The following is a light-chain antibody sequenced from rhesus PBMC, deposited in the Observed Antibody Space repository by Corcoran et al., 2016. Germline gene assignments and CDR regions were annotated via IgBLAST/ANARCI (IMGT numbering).Light chain of an antibody. J-gene: IGKJ2*01. CDR1: QSISNW. Sequence: DIQMTQSPSSLSASLGDTVTITCRASQSISNWLDWYQQKPGKAPTLLSYKASSLQTGVPSRFSGTGSRTDFTLTISSLQPEDFATYYCLQYSSSPYTFGQGTKVEIK. CDR3: LQYSSSPYT. V-gene: IGKV1-22*01. CDR2: KAS.